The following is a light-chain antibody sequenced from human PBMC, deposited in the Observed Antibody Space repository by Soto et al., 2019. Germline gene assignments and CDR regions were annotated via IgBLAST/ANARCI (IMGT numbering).Light chain of an antibody. CDR3: HQYYVTPWT. Sequence: DIVMTQSPDSLSVSLGERATINCRSTQSLLHSSNNKNYLAWYQQKPGQPPKLLIHWASTRESGVPDRFSGSESGTDLSLTITSLQAEDVAVYYCHQYYVTPWTFGQGTKVQIK. CDR2: WAS. J-gene: IGKJ1*01. CDR1: QSLLHSSNNKNY. V-gene: IGKV4-1*01.